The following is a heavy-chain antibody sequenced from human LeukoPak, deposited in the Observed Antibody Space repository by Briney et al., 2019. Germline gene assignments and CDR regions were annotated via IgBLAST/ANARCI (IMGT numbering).Heavy chain of an antibody. CDR1: GFTFDDYG. J-gene: IGHJ3*02. CDR3: ARALWSGYYAIYWGAFDI. Sequence: GGSLRLSCAASGFTFDDYGMSWVRQAPGKGLEWVSGINWNGGSTGYADSVKGRSTISRDNVKNSLYLQMNSLRAEDTALYYCARALWSGYYAIYWGAFDIWGQGTMVTVSS. CDR2: INWNGGST. V-gene: IGHV3-20*04. D-gene: IGHD3-3*01.